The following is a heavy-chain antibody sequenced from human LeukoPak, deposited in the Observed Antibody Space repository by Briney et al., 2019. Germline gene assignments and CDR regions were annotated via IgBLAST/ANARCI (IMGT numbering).Heavy chain of an antibody. J-gene: IGHJ4*02. CDR1: GVSFNTYY. Sequence: SETLSLTCTVSGVSFNTYYWNWIRQPAGKGLEWIGRIYTSGSTNYNPSLKSRVTMSVDTSKNHFSLKLSSVTAADTAVYYCARSGYSYGLPKFDYWGQGTLVTVSS. CDR2: IYTSGST. V-gene: IGHV4-4*07. D-gene: IGHD5-18*01. CDR3: ARSGYSYGLPKFDY.